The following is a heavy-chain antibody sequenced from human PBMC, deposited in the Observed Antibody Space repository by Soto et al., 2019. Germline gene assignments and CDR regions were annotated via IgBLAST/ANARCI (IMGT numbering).Heavy chain of an antibody. CDR3: ARDPDGGSGWYSPRSLGMDV. CDR1: GFTFSSYS. D-gene: IGHD6-19*01. CDR2: ISSSSSYI. V-gene: IGHV3-21*01. J-gene: IGHJ6*02. Sequence: PGGSLRLSCAASGFTFSSYSMNWVRQAPGKGLEWVSSISSSSSYIYYADSVKGRFTISRDNAKNSLYLQMNSLRAEDAAVYYCARDPDGGSGWYSPRSLGMDVWGQGTTVTVSS.